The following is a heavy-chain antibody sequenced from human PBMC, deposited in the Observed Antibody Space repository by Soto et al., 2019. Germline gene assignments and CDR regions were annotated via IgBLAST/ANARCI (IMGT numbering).Heavy chain of an antibody. J-gene: IGHJ4*02. Sequence: GGSLRLSCAASGFTFSSYSMNWVRQAPGKGLEWVSYISRSSSTIYYADSVKGRFTISRDNAKNSLYLQMNSLRDEDTAVYYCARDVGYYYDSSGYYQFDYWGQGALVTVSS. CDR3: ARDVGYYYDSSGYYQFDY. V-gene: IGHV3-48*02. CDR1: GFTFSSYS. CDR2: ISRSSSTI. D-gene: IGHD3-22*01.